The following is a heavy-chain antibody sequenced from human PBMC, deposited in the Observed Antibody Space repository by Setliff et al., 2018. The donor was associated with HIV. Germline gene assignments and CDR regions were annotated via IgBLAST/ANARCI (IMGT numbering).Heavy chain of an antibody. J-gene: IGHJ3*02. D-gene: IGHD1-26*01. Sequence: GGSLRLSCAASGFTFSTYWMHWVRQVPGKGLVWVSRINSDGSHTDYADSVKGRFTISRDNAKNTLSLQMNSLRAEDTAVYYCARGRSYSHGAFDIWGQGTMVTVSS. CDR3: ARGRSYSHGAFDI. V-gene: IGHV3-74*01. CDR1: GFTFSTYW. CDR2: INSDGSHT.